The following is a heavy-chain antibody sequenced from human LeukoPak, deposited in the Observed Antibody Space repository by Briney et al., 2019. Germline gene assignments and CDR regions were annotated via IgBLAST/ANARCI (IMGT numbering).Heavy chain of an antibody. CDR3: ARGGLPNYYDSSGYWQLDY. CDR2: INPNSGGT. V-gene: IGHV1-2*02. Sequence: ASVKVSCKASGYTFTGYYMHWVRQAPGQGLEWMGWINPNSGGTNYAQKFQGRVTMTRDTSISTAYMELSRLRSDDTAVYYCARGGLPNYYDSSGYWQLDYWGQGTPVTVSS. D-gene: IGHD3-22*01. CDR1: GYTFTGYY. J-gene: IGHJ4*02.